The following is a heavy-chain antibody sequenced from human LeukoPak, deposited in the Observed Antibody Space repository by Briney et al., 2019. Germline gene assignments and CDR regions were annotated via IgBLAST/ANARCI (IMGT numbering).Heavy chain of an antibody. CDR3: ARAGCSGGSCYSDNWFDP. Sequence: ASVKVSCKAFGYTFTSYGISWVRQAPGQGLEWMGWISAYNGNTNYAQKLQGRVTMTTDTSTSTAYMELRSLRSDDTAVYYCARAGCSGGSCYSDNWFDPWGQGTLVTVSS. CDR2: ISAYNGNT. V-gene: IGHV1-18*01. D-gene: IGHD2-15*01. J-gene: IGHJ5*02. CDR1: GYTFTSYG.